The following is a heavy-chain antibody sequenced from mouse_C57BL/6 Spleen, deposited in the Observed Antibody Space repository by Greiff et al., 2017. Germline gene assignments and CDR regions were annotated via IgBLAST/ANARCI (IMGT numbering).Heavy chain of an antibody. D-gene: IGHD2-1*01. Sequence: EVKLMESGPGLVKPSQSLSLTCSVTGYSITSGYYWNWIRQFPGNKLEWMGYISYDGSNNYNPSLKNRISITRDTSKNQFFLKLNSVTTEDTATYYCAREGNYLYLYAMDYWGQGTSVTVSS. CDR3: AREGNYLYLYAMDY. V-gene: IGHV3-6*01. J-gene: IGHJ4*01. CDR1: GYSITSGYY. CDR2: ISYDGSN.